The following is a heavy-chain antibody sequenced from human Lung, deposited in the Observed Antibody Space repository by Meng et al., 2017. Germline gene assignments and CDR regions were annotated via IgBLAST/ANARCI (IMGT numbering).Heavy chain of an antibody. CDR1: GGSISSSNYY. CDR3: ARGQKGYFDL. V-gene: IGHV4-30-4*01. Sequence: QLQLQESGPGLVNPSPTLYLTCTVPGGSISSSNYYWSWIRQPPGKGLEWSGHIYNSGSTYYNPSLKSRITISVDTSKNQFSLKLSSVTAADTAVYYCARGQKGYFDLWGRGTLVTVSS. J-gene: IGHJ2*01. CDR2: IYNSGST.